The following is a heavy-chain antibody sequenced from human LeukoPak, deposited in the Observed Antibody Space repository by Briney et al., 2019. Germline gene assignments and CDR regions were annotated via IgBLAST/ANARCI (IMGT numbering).Heavy chain of an antibody. CDR1: GGTFSSYA. V-gene: IGHV1-69*04. J-gene: IGHJ6*02. CDR2: IIPILGIA. D-gene: IGHD3-3*01. Sequence: SAKVSCKASGGTFSSYAISWVRQAPGQGLEWMGRIIPILGIANYAQKFQGRVTITADKSTSTAYMELSSLRSEDTAVYYCARDGNDFWSGYQSPYYYYYGMDVWGQGTTVTVSS. CDR3: ARDGNDFWSGYQSPYYYYYGMDV.